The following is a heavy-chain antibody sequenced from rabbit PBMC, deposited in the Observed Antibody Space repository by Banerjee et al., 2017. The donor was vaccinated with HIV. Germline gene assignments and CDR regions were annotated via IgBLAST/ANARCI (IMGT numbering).Heavy chain of an antibody. D-gene: IGHD4-2*01. CDR1: GFSFSNKYV. CDR3: ARGDAGSSWGLDL. J-gene: IGHJ6*01. CDR2: INTSSGNK. Sequence: QQQLEESGGDLVKPEGSLTLTCTASGFSFSNKYVMCWVRQAPGKGLEWIACINTSSGNKWYASWVNGRFSISRSTSLNTVTLQMTSLTAADTATYFCARGDAGSSWGLDLWGPGTLVTVS. V-gene: IGHV1S43*01.